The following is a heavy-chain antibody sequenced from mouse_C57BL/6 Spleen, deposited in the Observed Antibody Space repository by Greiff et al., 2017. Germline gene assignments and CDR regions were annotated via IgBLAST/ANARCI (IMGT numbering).Heavy chain of an antibody. D-gene: IGHD2-4*01. CDR1: GYTFTSYW. Sequence: QVQLQQPGAELVKPGASVKLSCKASGYTFTSYWMHWVKQRPGQGLEWIGMIHPNSGSTNYNEKFKSKATLTVDKSSSTAYMQLRSLTSEDSAVYYCARSDDYDGAMDYWGQGTSVTVSS. CDR2: IHPNSGST. V-gene: IGHV1-64*01. CDR3: ARSDDYDGAMDY. J-gene: IGHJ4*01.